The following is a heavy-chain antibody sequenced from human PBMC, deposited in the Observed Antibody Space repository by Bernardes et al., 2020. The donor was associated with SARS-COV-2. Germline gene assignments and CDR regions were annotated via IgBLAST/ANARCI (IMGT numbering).Heavy chain of an antibody. Sequence: SETLSLTCTVSGYSISSGYYWGWIRQSPGKGLEWIGSIYRDGSTLFNPSLESRVTISVDSSKNHFSLNVTSVTAADTAMYYCSRDQYTFFGVGAEWGQGTLVTVSS. CDR2: IYRDGST. V-gene: IGHV4-38-2*02. D-gene: IGHD3-3*01. CDR3: SRDQYTFFGVGAE. CDR1: GYSISSGYY. J-gene: IGHJ4*02.